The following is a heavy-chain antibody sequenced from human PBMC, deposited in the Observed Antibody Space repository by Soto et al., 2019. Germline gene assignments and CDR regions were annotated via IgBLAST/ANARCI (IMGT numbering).Heavy chain of an antibody. CDR1: GASISGFY. CDR2: IYATGTT. V-gene: IGHV4-4*07. J-gene: IGHJ5*02. CDR3: VRRGTKPSPEWSHP. D-gene: IGHD1-1*01. Sequence: PSENLALSCTVSGASISGFYWSWIRKSAGKGLEWIGRIYATGTTDYNPSLKSRVMMSVDTSKKQFSLKLRSVTAADTAGYYCVRRGTKPSPEWSHPSGQGTSVTVCS.